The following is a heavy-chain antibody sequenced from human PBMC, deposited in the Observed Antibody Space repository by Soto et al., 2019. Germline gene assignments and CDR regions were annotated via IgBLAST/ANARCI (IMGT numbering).Heavy chain of an antibody. J-gene: IGHJ4*02. D-gene: IGHD5-12*01. Sequence: SETLSLTCAVSGGSISSGGYSWSWIRQPPGKGLEWSGYIHHSGSTYYNPSLTSRVTISVDTSKNQFSLRLTSVTAADTAVYFCASRPPWAKWLGVFDYWSQGKLVTVSS. CDR3: ASRPPWAKWLGVFDY. V-gene: IGHV4-30-2*01. CDR2: IHHSGST. CDR1: GGSISSGGYS.